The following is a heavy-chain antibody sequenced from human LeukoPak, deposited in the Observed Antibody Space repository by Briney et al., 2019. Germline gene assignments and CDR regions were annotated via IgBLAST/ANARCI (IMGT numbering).Heavy chain of an antibody. CDR2: IYHSGST. J-gene: IGHJ4*02. Sequence: PSETLSLTCTVSGYSISSGYYWGWIRQPPGKGLEWIGSIYHSGSTYYNPSLKSRVTISVDTSKNQFSLKLSSVTAADTAMYYCARGSPGVDYWGQGTLVTVSS. D-gene: IGHD3-10*01. V-gene: IGHV4-38-2*02. CDR1: GYSISSGYY. CDR3: ARGSPGVDY.